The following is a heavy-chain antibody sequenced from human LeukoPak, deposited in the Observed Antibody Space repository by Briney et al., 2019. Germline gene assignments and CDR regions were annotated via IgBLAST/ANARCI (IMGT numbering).Heavy chain of an antibody. V-gene: IGHV4-31*03. CDR2: IYYSGST. D-gene: IGHD5-12*01. J-gene: IGHJ4*02. CDR3: ARGGAYDADSDY. Sequence: SQTLSLTCTVSGGSISSGGYYWSWIRQHPGKGLEWIGYIYYSGSTYYNPSLKSRVTISVDTSKNQFSLKLSSVTAADTAVYYCARGGAYDADSDYWGQGTLVTVSS. CDR1: GGSISSGGYY.